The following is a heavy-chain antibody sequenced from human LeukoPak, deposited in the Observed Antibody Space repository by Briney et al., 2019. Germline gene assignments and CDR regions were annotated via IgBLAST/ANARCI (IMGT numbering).Heavy chain of an antibody. CDR2: IYASGST. V-gene: IGHV4-4*07. CDR3: ARTVFPYFYDSSGFNNWFDP. J-gene: IGHJ5*02. CDR1: VGSISSYY. D-gene: IGHD3-22*01. Sequence: RASETLSLTCTVSVGSISSYYWSWIRQPAGNGLEWIGRIYASGSTNYNPSLISRVTLSLDTSKNQFSLKLSSVTAADTAVYYCARTVFPYFYDSSGFNNWFDPWGQGTLVTVCS.